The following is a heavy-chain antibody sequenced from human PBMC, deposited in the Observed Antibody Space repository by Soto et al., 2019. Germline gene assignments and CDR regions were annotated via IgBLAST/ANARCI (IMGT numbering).Heavy chain of an antibody. V-gene: IGHV3-53*01. CDR1: GLTVSRTQ. J-gene: IGHJ4*02. D-gene: IGHD6-6*01. CDR3: ARAREPEDGSSIFFDY. CDR2: IYSGGSK. Sequence: GGSLRLSCAVSGLTVSRTQMSWVRQAPGKGLQWVSVIYSGGSKYYANAVKGRLTISRDISENTVYLELDKLTVDDTGVYYCARAREPEDGSSIFFDYWGRGTLVPVSS.